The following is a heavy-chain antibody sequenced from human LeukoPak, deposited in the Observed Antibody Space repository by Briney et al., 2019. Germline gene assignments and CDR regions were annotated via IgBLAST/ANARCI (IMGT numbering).Heavy chain of an antibody. CDR2: IIPIFGTA. D-gene: IGHD2-2*01. CDR1: GGTFSSYA. CDR3: AGGGYCSSTSCYFNWYFDL. J-gene: IGHJ2*01. Sequence: ASVKVSCKASGGTFSSYAISWVRQAPGQGLEWMGGIIPIFGTANYAQKFQGRVTITADESTSTAYMELSSLRSEDTAVYYCAGGGYCSSTSCYFNWYFDLWGRGTLVTVSS. V-gene: IGHV1-69*01.